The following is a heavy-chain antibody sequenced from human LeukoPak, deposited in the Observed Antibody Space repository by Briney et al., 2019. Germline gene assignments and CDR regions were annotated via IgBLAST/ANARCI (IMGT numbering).Heavy chain of an antibody. D-gene: IGHD2-15*01. CDR1: GYTFTSYA. CDR2: INAGNGNT. V-gene: IGHV1-3*01. Sequence: ASVKVSCKASGYTFTSYAMHWVRQAPGQRLEWMGWINAGNGNTKYSQKFQGRVTITRDTSASTAYMELSSLRSEDTAVYYCAAPRVGYNYYYGMDVWGQGTTVTVSS. CDR3: AAPRVGYNYYYGMDV. J-gene: IGHJ6*02.